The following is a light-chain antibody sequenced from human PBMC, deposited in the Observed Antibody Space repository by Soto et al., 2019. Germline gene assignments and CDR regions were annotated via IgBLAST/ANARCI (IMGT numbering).Light chain of an antibody. CDR2: DAS. CDR1: QSVTNY. Sequence: EIVLTQSPATLSLSPGERATLSCRAIQSVTNYLAWYQQNPGQAPRLLIYDASNRATGIPARFSGSGSGTDFILTISSLEPEDFAVYYCQQRSNWPSGTFGQGTKVDIK. J-gene: IGKJ1*01. V-gene: IGKV3-11*01. CDR3: QQRSNWPSGT.